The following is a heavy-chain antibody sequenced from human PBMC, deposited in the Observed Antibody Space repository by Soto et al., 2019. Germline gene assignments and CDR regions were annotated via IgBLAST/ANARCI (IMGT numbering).Heavy chain of an antibody. CDR3: AIQGSDIVVVPAANWFDP. D-gene: IGHD2-2*01. J-gene: IGHJ5*02. CDR1: GFTFSIYS. CDR2: ISGSGGST. V-gene: IGHV3-23*01. Sequence: GGSLRLSCAASGFTFSIYSMNWVRQAPGKGLEWVSAISGSGGSTYYADSVKGRFTISRDNSKNTLYLQMNSLRAEDTAVYYCAIQGSDIVVVPAANWFDPWGQGTLVTVSS.